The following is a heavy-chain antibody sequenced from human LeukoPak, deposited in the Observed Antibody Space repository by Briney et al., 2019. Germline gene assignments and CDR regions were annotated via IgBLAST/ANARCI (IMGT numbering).Heavy chain of an antibody. CDR2: TSFDGGKN. Sequence: LSLTCTVSGASMSSHYWTWIRQAPGTGLEWVAGTSFDGGKNHYVASVTGRFTISRDNSKNTLYLQMNSLRPEDTAVYYCARALTLFRGVPNLDSWGQGTQVTVSS. CDR3: ARALTLFRGVPNLDS. J-gene: IGHJ4*02. CDR1: GASMSSHY. V-gene: IGHV3-30*03. D-gene: IGHD3-10*01.